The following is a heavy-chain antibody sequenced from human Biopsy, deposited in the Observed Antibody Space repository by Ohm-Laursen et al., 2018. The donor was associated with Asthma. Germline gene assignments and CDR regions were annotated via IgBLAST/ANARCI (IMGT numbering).Heavy chain of an antibody. CDR1: GYTFTSYY. Sequence: SSVKVSCKSSGYTFTSYYIHWVRQAPGQGLEWAGIINPPTGDTSYAQKFLGRVTVTRDTSTSTAYMELSSLSSEDTAVYYCARGYSGSDRIVYYYSGLEVWGQGTTVTVSS. CDR3: ARGYSGSDRIVYYYSGLEV. J-gene: IGHJ6*02. V-gene: IGHV1-46*01. CDR2: INPPTGDT. D-gene: IGHD5-12*01.